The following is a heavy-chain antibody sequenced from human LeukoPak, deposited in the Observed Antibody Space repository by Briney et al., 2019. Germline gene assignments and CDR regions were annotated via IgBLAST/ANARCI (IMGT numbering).Heavy chain of an antibody. D-gene: IGHD2-2*01. CDR3: AKGPHCSSTSCPSWYFDL. Sequence: PGGSLRLSCAASGFTFSSYAMSWVRQAPGKGLEWVSAISGSGGSTYYADSVKGRFTISRDNSKNTLYLQMNSLRAEDTAVYYCAKGPHCSSTSCPSWYFDLWGRGTPVTVSS. J-gene: IGHJ2*01. V-gene: IGHV3-23*01. CDR1: GFTFSSYA. CDR2: ISGSGGST.